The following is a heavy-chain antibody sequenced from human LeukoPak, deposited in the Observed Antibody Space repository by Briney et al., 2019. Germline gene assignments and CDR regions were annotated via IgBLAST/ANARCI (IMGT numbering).Heavy chain of an antibody. CDR3: ARQGGSSSPYYYYYMDV. J-gene: IGHJ6*03. Sequence: SETLSLTCAVSGYSISSGYYWGWFRQPPGKGLEWIGCMYHSGSTYYNPSLKSRVTISVDTSKNQFSLKLSSVTAADTAVYYCARQGGSSSPYYYYYMDVWGKGTTVAVSS. D-gene: IGHD6-13*01. CDR2: MYHSGST. CDR1: GYSISSGYY. V-gene: IGHV4-38-2*01.